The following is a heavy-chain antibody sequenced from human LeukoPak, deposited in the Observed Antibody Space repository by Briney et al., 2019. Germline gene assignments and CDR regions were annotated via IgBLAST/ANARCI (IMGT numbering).Heavy chain of an antibody. V-gene: IGHV5-51*01. D-gene: IGHD2-21*02. CDR1: GYSFTSYW. CDR3: ARPTYCGGDCYFRDDAFDI. J-gene: IGHJ3*02. Sequence: GESLKISCKGSGYSFTSYWIGWVRQMPGKGLEWMGIIYPGDSDTRYSPSFQGQVTISADKSISTAYLHWSSLKASDTAMYYCARPTYCGGDCYFRDDAFDIWGQGTMVTVSS. CDR2: IYPGDSDT.